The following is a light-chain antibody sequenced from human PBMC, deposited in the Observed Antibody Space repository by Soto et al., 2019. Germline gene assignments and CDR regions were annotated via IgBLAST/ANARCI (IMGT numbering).Light chain of an antibody. CDR1: QGIGDT. CDR3: QQYDTTPRT. CDR2: GVS. J-gene: IGKJ1*01. Sequence: EVVLTQSPATLSVSPGEGVTLSCRASQGIGDTLAWYQHKPGQAPRLLIYGVSIRATGIPDRFSGSGSGTDFTLTITRLEPEDFAVYYCQQYDTTPRTFGQGTKVEI. V-gene: IGKV3-20*01.